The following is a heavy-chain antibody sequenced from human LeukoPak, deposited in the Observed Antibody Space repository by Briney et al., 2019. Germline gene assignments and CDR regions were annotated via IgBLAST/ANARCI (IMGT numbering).Heavy chain of an antibody. J-gene: IGHJ4*02. CDR2: ISSNGGST. V-gene: IGHV3-64D*06. Sequence: PGGSLRLSCSASGFTFSSYAMHWVRQAPGKGLEYVSAISSNGGSTYYADSVKGRFTISRDNSKNTLYLQMSSLRAEDTAVYYCVKTSRGYNWNDSPYYFDYWGQGTLDTVSS. CDR3: VKTSRGYNWNDSPYYFDY. CDR1: GFTFSSYA. D-gene: IGHD1-1*01.